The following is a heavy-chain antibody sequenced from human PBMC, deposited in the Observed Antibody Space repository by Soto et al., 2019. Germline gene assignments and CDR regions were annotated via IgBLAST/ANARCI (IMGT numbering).Heavy chain of an antibody. CDR3: ARQGEHSSSYFFDS. CDR2: VCYRGTT. CDR1: GXSIDSSSYC. Sequence: LSLRFTVSGXSIDSSSYCWGWIRQPPGKGLEWIGSVCYRGTTYYNPSLKSRLTISVDTSKRQFSLKLSSVTAADTAVFYCARQGEHSSSYFFDSWGQGTLVTVSS. J-gene: IGHJ4*02. D-gene: IGHD6-6*01. V-gene: IGHV4-39*01.